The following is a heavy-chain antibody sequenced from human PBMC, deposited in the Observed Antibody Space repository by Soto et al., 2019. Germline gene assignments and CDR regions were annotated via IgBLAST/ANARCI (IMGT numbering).Heavy chain of an antibody. CDR1: GYTFTSYD. Sequence: QVQLVQSGAEVKKPGASVKVSCKASGYTFTSYDINWVRQATGQGLEWMGWMNPNSGNTGYAQKFKGIVTETSNTYISTAYMELSSLRVGGTAVYYCARRRVAGTELVPNWGQGPLVMVST. CDR3: ARRRVAGTELVPN. CDR2: MNPNSGNT. D-gene: IGHD6-19*01. V-gene: IGHV1-8*01. J-gene: IGHJ4*02.